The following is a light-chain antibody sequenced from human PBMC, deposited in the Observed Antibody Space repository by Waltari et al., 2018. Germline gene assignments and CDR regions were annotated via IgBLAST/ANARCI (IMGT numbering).Light chain of an antibody. CDR3: CSYEPFNRV. CDR1: NNL. V-gene: IGLV2-23*01. Sequence: QSALTQPASVSGSPGQSITISCSGTNNLVSWYQQFPGKVPKLVIYATTERPSGVSNGFSGSKSGDTASLTISGLQPGDEADYYCCSYEPFNRVFGGGTKLTVL. J-gene: IGLJ3*02. CDR2: ATT.